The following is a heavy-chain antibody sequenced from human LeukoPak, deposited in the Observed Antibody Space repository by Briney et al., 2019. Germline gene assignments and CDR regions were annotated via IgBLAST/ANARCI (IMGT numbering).Heavy chain of an antibody. CDR2: IYYSGST. CDR1: GGSISSIIYY. Sequence: PSETLPLTCTVSGGSISSIIYYWGWIRQPPGKGLEWIGTIYYSGSTYYNLSLKSRVTISVDTSRNQFSLKLSSVTAADTAVYYCARHSRSVDYGSGSYTWDYWGQGTLVTVSS. V-gene: IGHV4-39*01. J-gene: IGHJ4*02. CDR3: ARHSRSVDYGSGSYTWDY. D-gene: IGHD3-10*01.